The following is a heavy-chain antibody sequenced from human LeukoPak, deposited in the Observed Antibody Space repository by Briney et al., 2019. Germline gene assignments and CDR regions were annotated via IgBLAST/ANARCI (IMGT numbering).Heavy chain of an antibody. Sequence: KPSETLSLTCTVSGGSISGSSYYWGWIRQPPGKGLEWIGSIYYSGSTYYNPSLKSRVTISVDTSKNQFSLKLSSVTAADTAVYYCARSDVVGFGELLYTSSFDYWGQGTLVTVSS. V-gene: IGHV4-39*01. D-gene: IGHD3-10*01. J-gene: IGHJ4*02. CDR1: GGSISGSSYY. CDR3: ARSDVVGFGELLYTSSFDY. CDR2: IYYSGST.